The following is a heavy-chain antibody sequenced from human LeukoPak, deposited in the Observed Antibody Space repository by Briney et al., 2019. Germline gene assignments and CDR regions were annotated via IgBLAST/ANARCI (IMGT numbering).Heavy chain of an antibody. Sequence: PSETLSLTCTVSGGSISSYYWSWIRQPPGKGLEWIGYIYYSGSTNYNPSLKSRVTISVDTSKNQFSLKLSSVTAADTAVYYCARQAYCSSTSCYKLDQWGQGTLVTVSS. CDR1: GGSISSYY. CDR2: IYYSGST. CDR3: ARQAYCSSTSCYKLDQ. V-gene: IGHV4-59*01. D-gene: IGHD2-2*02. J-gene: IGHJ4*02.